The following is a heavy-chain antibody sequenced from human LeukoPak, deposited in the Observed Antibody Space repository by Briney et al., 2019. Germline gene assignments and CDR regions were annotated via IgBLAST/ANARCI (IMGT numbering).Heavy chain of an antibody. CDR1: GGSISSYY. V-gene: IGHV4-4*09. D-gene: IGHD3-10*01. J-gene: IGHJ5*01. Sequence: SETLSLTCTVSGGSISSYYWNWIRQPPGKGLEWIGYTYASGSTNNNHSLKSRVTISVDTSEHQFSLKLSSVTAADTAVYYCARHSYGSGNYNNNWFDPWGQGTLVTVSS. CDR2: TYASGST. CDR3: ARHSYGSGNYNNNWFDP.